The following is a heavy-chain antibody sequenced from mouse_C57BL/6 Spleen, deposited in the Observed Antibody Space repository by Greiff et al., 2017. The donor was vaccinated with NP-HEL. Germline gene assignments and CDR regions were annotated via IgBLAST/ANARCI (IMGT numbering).Heavy chain of an antibody. Sequence: EVQGVESGEGLVKPGGSLKLSCAASGFTFSSYAMSWVRQTPEKRLEWVAYISSGGDYIYYADTVKGRFTISRDNARNTLYLQMSSLKSEDTAMYYCTRVYGNNWYFDVWGTGTTVTVSS. CDR1: GFTFSSYA. CDR3: TRVYGNNWYFDV. CDR2: ISSGGDYI. V-gene: IGHV5-9-1*02. J-gene: IGHJ1*03. D-gene: IGHD2-1*01.